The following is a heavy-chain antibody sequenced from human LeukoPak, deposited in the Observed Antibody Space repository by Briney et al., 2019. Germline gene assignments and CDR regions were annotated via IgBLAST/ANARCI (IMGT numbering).Heavy chain of an antibody. D-gene: IGHD6-13*01. Sequence: SQTLSLTCTVSGASISNGDYYWSWIRQPPGTGLEWIRYISYSGSTYYNPSLKSRLTISVDTSKNQFSLKLSSVTATDTAVYYCARSTAAGTYYFDYWGQGTLVTVSS. CDR3: ARSTAAGTYYFDY. V-gene: IGHV4-30-4*08. J-gene: IGHJ4*02. CDR2: ISYSGST. CDR1: GASISNGDYY.